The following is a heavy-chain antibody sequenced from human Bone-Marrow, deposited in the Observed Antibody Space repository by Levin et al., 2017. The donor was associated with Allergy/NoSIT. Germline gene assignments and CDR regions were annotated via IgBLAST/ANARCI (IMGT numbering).Heavy chain of an antibody. D-gene: IGHD2-15*01. CDR1: GFSFSSHA. Sequence: GGSLRLSCAASGFSFSSHAIHWVRQAPGKGLEWVAVISYDGGQKFYADSVKGRFTISRDTSKNTLFLQMNSLRAEDTAVYYCASDGFDCRGGGCDPQVVYWFLDLWGRGTLVTVSS. J-gene: IGHJ2*01. CDR3: ASDGFDCRGGGCDPQVVYWFLDL. V-gene: IGHV3-30*03. CDR2: ISYDGGQK.